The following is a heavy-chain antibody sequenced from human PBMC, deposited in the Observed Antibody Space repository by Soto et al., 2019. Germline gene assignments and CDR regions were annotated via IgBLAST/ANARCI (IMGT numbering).Heavy chain of an antibody. J-gene: IGHJ5*02. CDR2: IIPIFGTA. V-gene: IGHV1-69*06. D-gene: IGHD4-4*01. Sequence: GASVKVSCKASGGTFSSYAISWVRQAPGQGLEWMGGIIPIFGTANYAQKFQGRVTISADNFTGTAYMELTGLRSDDTAVYYCAGDPDSHYNDSHASSYPWGQGTLVTVSS. CDR1: GGTFSSYA. CDR3: AGDPDSHYNDSHASSYP.